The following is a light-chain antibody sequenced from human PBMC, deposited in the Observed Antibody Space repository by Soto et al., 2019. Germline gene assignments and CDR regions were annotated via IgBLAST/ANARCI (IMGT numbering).Light chain of an antibody. CDR1: QSVTSGY. CDR3: QQYKT. CDR2: GAS. Sequence: IVLTQSPGTLSLSLGEIDTLYCRPSQSVTSGYLAWYQQKPGQAPRLLIYGASSRSTGIPDRFSGSGSGTDSTLTISRMEPEDFAVYYCQQYKTFGQGTKVDI. V-gene: IGKV3-20*01. J-gene: IGKJ1*01.